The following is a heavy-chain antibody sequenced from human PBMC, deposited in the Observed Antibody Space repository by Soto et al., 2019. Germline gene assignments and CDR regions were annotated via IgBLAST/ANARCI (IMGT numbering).Heavy chain of an antibody. J-gene: IGHJ4*02. CDR3: AIFRTVTTPFDY. CDR1: GFIFDDYA. Sequence: EVQLVESGGGLVQPGRSLRLSCAASGFIFDDYAMHWVRQAPGKGLEWVSGISWNSGNIGYADSVKGRFTISRDNAKSTLYLQMNSLGAEDTAFYYCAIFRTVTTPFDYWGQGTLVTVSS. D-gene: IGHD4-17*01. V-gene: IGHV3-9*01. CDR2: ISWNSGNI.